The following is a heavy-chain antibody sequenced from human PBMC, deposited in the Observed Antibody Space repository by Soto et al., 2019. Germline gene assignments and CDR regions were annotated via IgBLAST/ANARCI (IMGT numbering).Heavy chain of an antibody. CDR3: ARGLLGY. V-gene: IGHV3-30-3*01. J-gene: IGHJ4*02. CDR2: ISYDGSNK. CDR1: GFTFSSYA. D-gene: IGHD3-16*01. Sequence: QVQLVESGEGVVQPGRSLRLSCAASGFTFSSYAMHWVRQTPGKGLEWVAVISYDGSNKYYADSVKGRFTISRDNSKNTLYLQMNSLRAEDTAVYYCARGLLGYWGQGTLVTVSS.